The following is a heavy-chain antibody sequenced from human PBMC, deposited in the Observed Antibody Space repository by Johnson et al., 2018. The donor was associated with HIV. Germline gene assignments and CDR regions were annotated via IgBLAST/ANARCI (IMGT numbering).Heavy chain of an antibody. Sequence: VQLVESGGGVVQPGRSLRLSCAASGFTFSSYAMHWVRQAPGKGLEWVAVISYDGSNKYYADSVKGRFTISRDNSKNTLYLQMNSLRAEDTAVYYCAKGGITMAPDAFDIWGQGTMVTVSS. V-gene: IGHV3-30-3*01. CDR3: AKGGITMAPDAFDI. CDR2: ISYDGSNK. J-gene: IGHJ3*02. CDR1: GFTFSSYA. D-gene: IGHD3-10*01.